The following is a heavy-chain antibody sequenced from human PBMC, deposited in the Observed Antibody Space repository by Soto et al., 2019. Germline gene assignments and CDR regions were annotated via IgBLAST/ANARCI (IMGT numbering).Heavy chain of an antibody. CDR1: GGSISSGGYY. J-gene: IGHJ6*02. D-gene: IGHD6-13*01. CDR2: IYYSGST. V-gene: IGHV4-31*03. CDR3: ARERGSSPLGYYGMDV. Sequence: SETLSLTCTVSGGSISSGGYYWSWIRQHPGKGLEWIGYIYYSGSTYYNPSLKSRVTISVDTSKNQFSLKLSSVTAADTAVYYCARERGSSPLGYYGMDVWGQGTTVTVSS.